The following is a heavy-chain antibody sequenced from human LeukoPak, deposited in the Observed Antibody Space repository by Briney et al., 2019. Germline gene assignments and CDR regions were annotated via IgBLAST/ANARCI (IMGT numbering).Heavy chain of an antibody. CDR1: GYTFTSYG. CDR2: INPNSGGT. Sequence: ASVKVSCKASGYTFTSYGISWVRQAPGQGLEWMGRINPNSGGTNYAQKFQGRVTMTRDTSISTAYMELSRLRSDDTAVYYCARSYSSSSFDYWGQGTLVTVSS. J-gene: IGHJ4*02. V-gene: IGHV1-2*06. D-gene: IGHD6-6*01. CDR3: ARSYSSSSFDY.